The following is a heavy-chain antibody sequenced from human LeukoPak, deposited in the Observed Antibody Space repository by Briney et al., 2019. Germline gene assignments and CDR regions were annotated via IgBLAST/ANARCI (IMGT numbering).Heavy chain of an antibody. D-gene: IGHD3-22*01. CDR3: AGLLLRPTDY. CDR1: GGTFSSYA. CDR2: IIPIFGTA. Sequence: ASVKVSCKASGGTFSSYAISWVRQAPGQGLEWMGGIIPIFGTANYAQKFQGRVTITADESTSTAYMELSSLRSEDTAVYYCAGLLLRPTDYWGQGTLVTVSS. V-gene: IGHV1-69*13. J-gene: IGHJ4*02.